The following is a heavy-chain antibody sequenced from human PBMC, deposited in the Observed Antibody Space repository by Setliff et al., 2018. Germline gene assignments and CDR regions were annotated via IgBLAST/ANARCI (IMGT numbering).Heavy chain of an antibody. D-gene: IGHD1-7*01. J-gene: IGHJ4*02. CDR3: AKPQLELRWGFES. V-gene: IGHV3-23*01. Sequence: PGGSLRLSCAASGFSFSDYAMSWVRQAPRKGLEWVSGGSTGKTDYADSVKGRFTIFRDGSKNTLYLQMTSLRAEDTAVYYCAKPQLELRWGFESWGQGTLVTVSS. CDR1: GFSFSDYA. CDR2: GSTGKT.